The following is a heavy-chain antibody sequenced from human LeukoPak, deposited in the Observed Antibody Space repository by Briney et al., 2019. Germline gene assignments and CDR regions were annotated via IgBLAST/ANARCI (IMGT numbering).Heavy chain of an antibody. CDR1: GYTFTCYY. CDR2: INPNSGGT. V-gene: IGHV1-2*04. D-gene: IGHD3-9*01. Sequence: ASVKVSCKASGYTFTCYYMHWVRQAPGQGLEWMGWINPNSGGTNYAQKFQGWVTMTRDTSISTAYMELSRLRSDDTAVYYCARSLSLILTGARENWFDPRGQGTLVTVSS. J-gene: IGHJ5*02. CDR3: ARSLSLILTGARENWFDP.